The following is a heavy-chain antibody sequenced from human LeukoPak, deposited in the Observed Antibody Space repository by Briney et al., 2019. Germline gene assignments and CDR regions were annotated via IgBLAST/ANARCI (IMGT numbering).Heavy chain of an antibody. Sequence: GASVKVSCKASGFTFTSSAMQWVRQARGQRLGWIGWIVVGSGNTNYAQKFQERVTITRDMSTSTAYMELSSLRSEDTAVYYCARDFDSGWYRPGWFDPWGQGTLVTVPS. D-gene: IGHD6-19*01. V-gene: IGHV1-58*02. J-gene: IGHJ5*02. CDR3: ARDFDSGWYRPGWFDP. CDR2: IVVGSGNT. CDR1: GFTFTSSA.